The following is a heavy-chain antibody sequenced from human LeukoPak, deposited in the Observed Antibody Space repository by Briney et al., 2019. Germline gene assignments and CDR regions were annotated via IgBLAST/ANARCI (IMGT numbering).Heavy chain of an antibody. Sequence: GGSLRLSCAASGFTVSSTYLTWVRQAPGKGLDWVSVIYRGESTYYADSVKGRFTISRDNSRNTVYLQVNGLSADDTAVYHCARFGSGRFQPYFDYWGHGTLVTVSS. CDR3: ARFGSGRFQPYFDY. V-gene: IGHV3-66*01. CDR2: IYRGEST. CDR1: GFTVSSTY. J-gene: IGHJ4*01. D-gene: IGHD3-10*01.